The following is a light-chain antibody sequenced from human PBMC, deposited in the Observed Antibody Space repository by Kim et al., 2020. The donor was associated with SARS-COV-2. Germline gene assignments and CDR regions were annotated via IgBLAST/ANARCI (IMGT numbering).Light chain of an antibody. CDR2: DAS. V-gene: IGKV1-12*01. Sequence: GSLGDRVIITCRASREIVSALGWYQQKPGKAPNLLFHDASTLQNGVPTRFSGTGSGTDFTLTISSLQPEDFATYYCQQAKSYPLTFGGGTKVDIK. J-gene: IGKJ4*01. CDR1: REIVSA. CDR3: QQAKSYPLT.